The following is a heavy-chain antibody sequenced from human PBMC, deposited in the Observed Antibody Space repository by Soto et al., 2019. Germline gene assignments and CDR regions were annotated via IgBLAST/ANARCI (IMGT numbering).Heavy chain of an antibody. CDR1: GYTFTSYG. CDR2: ISAYNGNT. V-gene: IGHV1-18*01. J-gene: IGHJ2*01. CDR3: ARESSSWNNWYFDL. Sequence: QVQLVQSGAEVKKPGASVKVSCKASGYTFTSYGISWVRQAPGQGFEWMGWISAYNGNTNYAQKLQGRGTMTTDTSTRTAYMELRSLRSDDTAVYYCARESSSWNNWYFDLWGRGTLVTVSS. D-gene: IGHD6-13*01.